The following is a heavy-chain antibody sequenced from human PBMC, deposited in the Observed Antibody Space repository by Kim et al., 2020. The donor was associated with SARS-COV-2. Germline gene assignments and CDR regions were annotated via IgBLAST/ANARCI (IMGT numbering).Heavy chain of an antibody. CDR3: AREPDYGDYYYYGMDV. V-gene: IGHV3-74*01. Sequence: SVKGRFTISRDNAKNTLYLQMNSLRAEDTAVYYCAREPDYGDYYYYGMDVWGQGTTVTVSS. J-gene: IGHJ6*02. D-gene: IGHD4-17*01.